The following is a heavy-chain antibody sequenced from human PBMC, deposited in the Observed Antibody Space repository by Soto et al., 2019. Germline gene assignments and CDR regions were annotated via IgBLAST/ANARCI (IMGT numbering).Heavy chain of an antibody. D-gene: IGHD2-15*01. CDR2: ISGSGGST. J-gene: IGHJ3*02. CDR1: GFTFSSYA. V-gene: IGHV3-23*01. CDR3: AKWRIPRDIVVVLAFDM. Sequence: VVSLRLSCAASGFTFSSYAMSWVRQAPGKGLEWVSAISGSGGSTYYADSVKGRFTISRDNSKNTLYLQMNSLRAEDTAVYDCAKWRIPRDIVVVLAFDMYAEAIMAIFSS.